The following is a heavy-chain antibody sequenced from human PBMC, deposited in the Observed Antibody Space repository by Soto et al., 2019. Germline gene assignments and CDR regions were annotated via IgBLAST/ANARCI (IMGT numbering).Heavy chain of an antibody. Sequence: SETLCLTCTVSGGSISNYCWSWILQPPGKGLEWIGEVTRSGSTNYNPSLKSRVTISIDTSNKHLSLHLSSVTAADTAVYYCARQKVSRFYGEVDFFDYWGLGTLVTVSS. CDR1: GGSISNYC. CDR2: VTRSGST. V-gene: IGHV4-59*08. CDR3: ARQKVSRFYGEVDFFDY. D-gene: IGHD4-17*01. J-gene: IGHJ4*02.